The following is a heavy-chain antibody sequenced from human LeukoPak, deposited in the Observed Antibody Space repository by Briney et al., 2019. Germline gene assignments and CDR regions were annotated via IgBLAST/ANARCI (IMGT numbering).Heavy chain of an antibody. CDR2: IRYDGSNK. V-gene: IGHV3-30*02. D-gene: IGHD2-15*01. CDR3: ASAGGGGSLDY. J-gene: IGHJ4*02. CDR1: GFTFSSYS. Sequence: GGSLRLSCAASGFTFSSYSMHWVRQAPGKGLEWVAFIRYDGSNKYYAESVKGRFTISRDNSKNTLYLQMNSLRAEDTAVYYCASAGGGGSLDYWGQGTLVTVSS.